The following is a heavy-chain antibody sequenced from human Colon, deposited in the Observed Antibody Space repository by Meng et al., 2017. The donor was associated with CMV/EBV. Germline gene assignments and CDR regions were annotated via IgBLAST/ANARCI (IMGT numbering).Heavy chain of an antibody. CDR1: GFIFSAYN. D-gene: IGHD1-26*01. CDR3: ARVGRGTSGTYYIY. J-gene: IGHJ4*02. CDR2: ISSGSDKR. V-gene: IGHV3-48*04. Sequence: GESLKISCAAPGFIFSAYNMNWVRQAPGKGLEWVSYISSGSDKRYYSDAVKGRFTITRDNAENSLHLQMSNLRVEDTAVYYCARVGRGTSGTYYIYWGQGTLVTVSS.